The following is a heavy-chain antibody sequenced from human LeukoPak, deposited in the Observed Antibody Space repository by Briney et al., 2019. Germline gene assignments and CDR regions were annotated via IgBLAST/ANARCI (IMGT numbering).Heavy chain of an antibody. D-gene: IGHD5-24*01. V-gene: IGHV1-69*01. CDR3: ARCGAGGYNNHHNPYYNYMDV. CDR1: GGTFSSDA. Sequence: SVKVSCKASGGTFSSDAISWVRQAPGQGLEWMGGVIPIFGTTEYAQKFQGRITISSDESTSTAYMELHTLTSDDTAVYFCARCGAGGYNNHHNPYYNYMDVWGKGTTVTV. J-gene: IGHJ6*03. CDR2: VIPIFGTT.